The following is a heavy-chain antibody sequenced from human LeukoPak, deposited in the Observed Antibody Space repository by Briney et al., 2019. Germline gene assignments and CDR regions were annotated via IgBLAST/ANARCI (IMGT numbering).Heavy chain of an antibody. CDR2: IYTSGST. CDR3: ARGEARFLEWLLL. D-gene: IGHD3-3*01. CDR1: GGSISSGSYY. J-gene: IGHJ4*02. Sequence: SETLSLTCTVSGGSISSGSYYWSWIRQPAGKGLEWIGRIYTSGSTNYNPSLKSRVTISVDTSKNQFSLKLSSVTAADTAVYYCARGEARFLEWLLLWGQGTLVTVSS. V-gene: IGHV4-61*02.